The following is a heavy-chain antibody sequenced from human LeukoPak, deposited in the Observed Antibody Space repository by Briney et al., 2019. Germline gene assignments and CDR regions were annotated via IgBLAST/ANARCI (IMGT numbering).Heavy chain of an antibody. V-gene: IGHV3-30*04. CDR2: ISYDGSNK. CDR3: AKDSKRGYSGYELDY. J-gene: IGHJ4*02. CDR1: GFTFSSYA. D-gene: IGHD5-12*01. Sequence: PGRSLRLSCAASGFTFSSYAMHWVRRAPGKGLEWVAVISYDGSNKYYADSVKGRFTISRDNSKNTLYLQMNSLRAEDTAVYYCAKDSKRGYSGYELDYWGQGTLVTVSS.